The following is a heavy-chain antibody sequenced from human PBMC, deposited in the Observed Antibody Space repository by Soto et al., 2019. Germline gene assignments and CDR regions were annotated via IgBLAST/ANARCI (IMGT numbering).Heavy chain of an antibody. Sequence: QVQLVQSGAEVKEPGASVKVSCRASGYTFTNYAIHWVRQAPGQRLEWMGWLNPGNGNTKYPQKFQGRVTITRDTSASTAYIFLSSLRSEDTAVYYWAREQGIPYCGGDCYSDWYFDLWCRGTLVTVSS. CDR1: GYTFTNYA. CDR3: AREQGIPYCGGDCYSDWYFDL. J-gene: IGHJ2*01. V-gene: IGHV1-3*01. D-gene: IGHD2-21*01. CDR2: LNPGNGNT.